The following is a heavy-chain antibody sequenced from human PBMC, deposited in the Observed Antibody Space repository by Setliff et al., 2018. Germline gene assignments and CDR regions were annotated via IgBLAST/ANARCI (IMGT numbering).Heavy chain of an antibody. Sequence: ASVKVSCKASGYTFTEYSIHWVRQAPGQGLEWIGWINPNTGGSNYAQKFQGRVTRTTDTSISTAYMDMSRLTSDDPAVYYCAKVNYYDKSAYLPFDYWGQGTQVTVSS. CDR1: GYTFTEYS. V-gene: IGHV1-2*02. D-gene: IGHD3-22*01. J-gene: IGHJ4*02. CDR2: INPNTGGS. CDR3: AKVNYYDKSAYLPFDY.